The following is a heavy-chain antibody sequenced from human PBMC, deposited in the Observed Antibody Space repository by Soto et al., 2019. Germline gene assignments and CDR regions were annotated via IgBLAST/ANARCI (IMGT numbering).Heavy chain of an antibody. CDR1: DFTVSGNS. CDR2: ISYDGSNK. D-gene: IGHD3-3*01. V-gene: IGHV3-30-3*01. J-gene: IGHJ4*02. CDR3: ARDKRDLRFLEWSYYFDY. Sequence: GGSLRLSCAASDFTVSGNSVSWVRQAPGKGLEWVALISYDGSNKYYADSVKGRFTISRDNSKNTLYLQMNSLRAEDTAVYYCARDKRDLRFLEWSYYFDYWGQGTLVTVSS.